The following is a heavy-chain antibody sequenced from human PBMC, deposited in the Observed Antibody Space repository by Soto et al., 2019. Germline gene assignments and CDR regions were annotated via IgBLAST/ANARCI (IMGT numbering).Heavy chain of an antibody. Sequence: QITLKESGPTLVKPTQTLTLTCNFSGFSLSTYGVGVGWIRQPPGKALEWLALIYWDDDTRFSPSLNSRLAITTDTSKSQVVLTMTHMDPVDTATYYCAHRPGFSMAFDYWGPGSLVPVSS. V-gene: IGHV2-5*02. CDR1: GFSLSTYGVG. J-gene: IGHJ4*02. D-gene: IGHD3-10*01. CDR3: AHRPGFSMAFDY. CDR2: IYWDDDT.